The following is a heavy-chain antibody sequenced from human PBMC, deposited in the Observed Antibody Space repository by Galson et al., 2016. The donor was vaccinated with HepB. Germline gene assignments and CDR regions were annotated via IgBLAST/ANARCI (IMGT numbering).Heavy chain of an antibody. CDR2: NYYSGST. J-gene: IGHJ3*02. D-gene: IGHD1-7*01. V-gene: IGHV4-59*01. Sequence: ETLSLTCTVSGGSISNYYWSWIRQPPGEGLEWIGYNYYSGSTRYNPSLKSRVTITVDTSKNLFSLRLSSVTAADTAVYYCARGWYNWSYVCAFDIWGQGTMVTVSS. CDR3: ARGWYNWSYVCAFDI. CDR1: GGSISNYY.